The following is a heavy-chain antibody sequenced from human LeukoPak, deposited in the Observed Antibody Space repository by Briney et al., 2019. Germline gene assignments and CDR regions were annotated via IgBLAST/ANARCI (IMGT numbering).Heavy chain of an antibody. CDR1: GGSIGRYS. D-gene: IGHD5-12*01. CDR3: ARDLGSGYDYWFDP. Sequence: SETLTLTCTVSGGSIGRYSWNWIRQPPGKGLEWIGYVYYTGSTNYNPSLKSRVSILVDTSKNQFSLTLSSVTAEDTAVYYCARDLGSGYDYWFDPWGQGTLVTVSS. V-gene: IGHV4-59*12. CDR2: VYYTGST. J-gene: IGHJ5*02.